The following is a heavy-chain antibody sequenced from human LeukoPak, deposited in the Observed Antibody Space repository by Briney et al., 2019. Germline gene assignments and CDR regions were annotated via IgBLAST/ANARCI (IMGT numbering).Heavy chain of an antibody. D-gene: IGHD2-2*01. J-gene: IGHJ4*02. CDR2: QYYSGST. CDR1: GGSMSPYY. CDR3: VIMPGY. V-gene: IGHV4-59*04. Sequence: PSETLSLTCSVSGGSMSPYYWNWIRQPPGKGLEWIGYQYYSGSTYYNPSLKSRVTISVDTSKNQFSLKLSSVTAADTAVYYCVIMPGYWGQGTLVTVSS.